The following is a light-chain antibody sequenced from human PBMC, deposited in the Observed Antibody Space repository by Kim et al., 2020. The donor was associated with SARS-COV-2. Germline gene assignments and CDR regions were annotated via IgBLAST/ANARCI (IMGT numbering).Light chain of an antibody. CDR2: KAS. V-gene: IGKV1-5*03. CDR1: QSISSW. Sequence: DIQMTQSPSALYASVGDRVTITCRASQSISSWLAWYQQKPGKAPKLLIYKASSLESGVPSRFSGSGSGTEFTLTISSLQPDDFATYYCQQYNIYPYTFGQGTKLEI. J-gene: IGKJ2*01. CDR3: QQYNIYPYT.